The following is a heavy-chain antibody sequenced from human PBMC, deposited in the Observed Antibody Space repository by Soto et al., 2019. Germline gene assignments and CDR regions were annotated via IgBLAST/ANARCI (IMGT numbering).Heavy chain of an antibody. CDR2: ISAYNGNT. CDR3: ASSLLVGYGLEGESD. CDR1: GYTFTSYG. Sequence: QVQLVQSGAEVKKPGASVKVSCKASGYTFTSYGISWVRQAPGQGLEWMGWISAYNGNTNYAQKHQGRVTMTTDTPXXPADRELRSLRSDDTAVYYCASSLLVGYGLEGESDWGQGTLVTVSS. D-gene: IGHD5-18*01. J-gene: IGHJ4*02. V-gene: IGHV1-18*01.